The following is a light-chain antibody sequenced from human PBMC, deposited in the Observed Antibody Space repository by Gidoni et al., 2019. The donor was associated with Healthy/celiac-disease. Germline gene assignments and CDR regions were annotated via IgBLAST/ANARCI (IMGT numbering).Light chain of an antibody. V-gene: IGKV3-20*01. CDR2: GAS. Sequence: EIVLTQSPGTLSLSPGEIATLSCRASQSVSSSYLAWYQQKPGQAPRLLIHGASSRATGIPDRFSGSGSGKDFTITISRLEHEDFAVYYCQQYGSSLWTFGQGTKVEIK. CDR3: QQYGSSLWT. CDR1: QSVSSSY. J-gene: IGKJ1*01.